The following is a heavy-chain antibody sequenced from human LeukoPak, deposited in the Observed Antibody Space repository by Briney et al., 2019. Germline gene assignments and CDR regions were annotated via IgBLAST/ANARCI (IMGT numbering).Heavy chain of an antibody. J-gene: IGHJ4*02. CDR2: SSGSGGHT. CDR3: AKGVDSSGWYSYYFDY. V-gene: IGHV3-23*01. CDR1: GFTFSSYA. D-gene: IGHD6-19*01. Sequence: GGSLRLSCAASGFTFSSYAMSWVRQAPGKGLEWVSASSGSGGHTYYADSVKGRFTISRDNSKNTLYLQMNSLRAEDTAIYYCAKGVDSSGWYSYYFDYWGQGTLVTVSS.